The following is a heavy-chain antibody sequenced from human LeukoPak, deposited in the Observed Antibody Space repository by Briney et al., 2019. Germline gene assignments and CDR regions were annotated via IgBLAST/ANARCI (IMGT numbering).Heavy chain of an antibody. V-gene: IGHV3-21*01. CDR2: ISSSSSYI. Sequence: PGGSLRLSCSASGFTFSSYSMNWVRQAPGKGLEWVSSISSSSSYIFYADSVKGRFTISRDNAKNSLYLQMNSLRAEDTAVYYCARAGDFAYFDYWGQGTLVTVSS. CDR3: ARAGDFAYFDY. CDR1: GFTFSSYS. J-gene: IGHJ4*02. D-gene: IGHD2-21*01.